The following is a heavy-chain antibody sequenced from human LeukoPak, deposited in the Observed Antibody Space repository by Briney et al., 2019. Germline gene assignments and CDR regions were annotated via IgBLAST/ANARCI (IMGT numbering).Heavy chain of an antibody. D-gene: IGHD3-22*01. Sequence: GASVKVSCKASGGTFSSYAISWVRQAPGQGLEWMGGIIPIFGTANYAQKFQGRVTITADESTSTAYMELSSLRSEDTAVYYCASCHYYDRFYYFDYWGQGILVTVSS. CDR2: IIPIFGTA. J-gene: IGHJ4*02. V-gene: IGHV1-69*13. CDR1: GGTFSSYA. CDR3: ASCHYYDRFYYFDY.